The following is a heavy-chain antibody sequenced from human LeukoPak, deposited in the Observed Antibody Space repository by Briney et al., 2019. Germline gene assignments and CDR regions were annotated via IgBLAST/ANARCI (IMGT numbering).Heavy chain of an antibody. V-gene: IGHV1-2*02. Sequence: ASVKVSCKAFGYTFTGYYMHWVRQAPGQGLEWMGWINPNSGGTNYAQKFQGRVTMTRDTSISTACMELSRLRSDDTAVYYCARDLDQWLGYYFDYWGQGTLVTVSS. CDR2: INPNSGGT. CDR1: GYTFTGYY. J-gene: IGHJ4*02. D-gene: IGHD6-19*01. CDR3: ARDLDQWLGYYFDY.